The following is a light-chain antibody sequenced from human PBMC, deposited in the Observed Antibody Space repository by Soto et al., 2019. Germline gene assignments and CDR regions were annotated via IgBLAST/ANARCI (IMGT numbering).Light chain of an antibody. CDR1: SSDVGSLKF. CDR2: EDN. J-gene: IGLJ7*01. V-gene: IGLV2-14*02. CDR3: AAWDDSLNGPV. Sequence: QSALTQPASVSGSPGQSITISCSGASSDVGSLKFVAWYQQHPGKAPKVLIYEDNKRPSGVPDRFSGSKSGTSASLAISGLQSEDEADYYCAAWDDSLNGPVFGGGTQLTVL.